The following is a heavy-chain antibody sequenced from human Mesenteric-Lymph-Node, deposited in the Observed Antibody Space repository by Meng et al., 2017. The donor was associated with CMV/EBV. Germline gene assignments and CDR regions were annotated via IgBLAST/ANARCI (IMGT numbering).Heavy chain of an antibody. D-gene: IGHD4-17*01. CDR1: GGTFSTYL. Sequence: SVKVSCKASGGTFSTYLISWVRQAPGQGLEWMRRIIPVFGIVDYAQMLQGRVTITADKSTSTVYMELSSLRSEDTAVYYCARDLTTVYNWFDPWGQGTLVTVSS. CDR3: ARDLTTVYNWFDP. CDR2: IIPVFGIV. V-gene: IGHV1-69*04. J-gene: IGHJ5*02.